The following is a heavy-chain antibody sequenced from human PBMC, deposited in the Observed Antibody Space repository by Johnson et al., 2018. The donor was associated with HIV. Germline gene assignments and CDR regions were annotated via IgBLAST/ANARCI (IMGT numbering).Heavy chain of an antibody. CDR3: ARQTLRALDI. CDR2: ISYDGSNK. J-gene: IGHJ3*02. CDR1: GFTFSSYA. V-gene: IGHV3-30-3*01. Sequence: QVQLVESGGGVVQPGRSLRLSCAASGFTFSSYAMHWVRQAPGKGLEWVAVISYDGSNKYYADSVKGRFTISRDNSKNKLYLQMNSLRAEDTAVYYCARQTLRALDIWGQGTMVTVSS.